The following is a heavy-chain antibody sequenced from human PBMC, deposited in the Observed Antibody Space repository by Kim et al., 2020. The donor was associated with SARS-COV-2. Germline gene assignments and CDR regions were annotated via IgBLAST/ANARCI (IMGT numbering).Heavy chain of an antibody. J-gene: IGHJ5*02. CDR1: GYTLIELS. CDR3: ATNYAYCGGDCRRTWFDP. Sequence: ASVKVSCKVSGYTLIELSMHWVRQAPGKGLEWMGGFDPEDGETIYAQKFQGRVTMTEDTSTDTAYMELSSLRSEDTAVYYCATNYAYCGGDCRRTWFDPWGQGTLVTVSS. D-gene: IGHD2-21*02. V-gene: IGHV1-24*01. CDR2: FDPEDGET.